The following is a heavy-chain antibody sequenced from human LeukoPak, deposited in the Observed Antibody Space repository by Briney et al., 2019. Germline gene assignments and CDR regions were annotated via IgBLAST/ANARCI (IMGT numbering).Heavy chain of an antibody. CDR2: INPSDGST. CDR3: ARDGRDSSGWSFDY. CDR1: GYTFTNYY. D-gene: IGHD6-19*01. V-gene: IGHV1-46*01. J-gene: IGHJ4*02. Sequence: ASVKVSCKASGYTFTNYYMHWVRQAPGQGLEWMGIINPSDGSTSYAQKLQGRVTMTTDTSTSTAYMELRSLRSDDTAVYYCARDGRDSSGWSFDYWGQGTLVTVSS.